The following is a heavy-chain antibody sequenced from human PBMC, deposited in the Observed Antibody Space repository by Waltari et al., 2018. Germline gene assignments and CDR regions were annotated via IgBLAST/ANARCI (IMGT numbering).Heavy chain of an antibody. CDR3: ARGEYSLTY. J-gene: IGHJ4*02. CDR1: GFTFSSYS. V-gene: IGHV3-48*04. Sequence: EVQLVESGGGLVQPGGSLRLSCAASGFTFSSYSMTWVRQAPGKGLEWISYIRSSSDTIYYADSVKGRFTISRDNAKNSLYLQMNSLRVEDTAVYYCARGEYSLTYWGQGTLVTVPS. CDR2: IRSSSDTI. D-gene: IGHD6-6*01.